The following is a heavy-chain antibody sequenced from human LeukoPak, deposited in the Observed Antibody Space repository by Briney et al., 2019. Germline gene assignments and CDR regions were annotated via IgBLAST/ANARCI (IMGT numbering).Heavy chain of an antibody. Sequence: GGSLRLSCAASGFTFSSYAMSWVRQAPGKGLEWVAAISRSGGSTYYAASVKGRFTIPRDNYKTTLYLQLNSRRPEDTAVYYCPKDIGALPDSAPVLFDYWGQGTLVTVSS. D-gene: IGHD3-10*01. CDR1: GFTFSSYA. V-gene: IGHV3-23*01. CDR3: PKDIGALPDSAPVLFDY. J-gene: IGHJ4*02. CDR2: ISRSGGST.